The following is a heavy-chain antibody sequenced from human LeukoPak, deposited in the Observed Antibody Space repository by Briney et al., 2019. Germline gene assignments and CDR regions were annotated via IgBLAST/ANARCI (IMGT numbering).Heavy chain of an antibody. CDR2: IYSGGST. J-gene: IGHJ4*02. V-gene: IGHV3-53*01. CDR1: GFTFSSYN. D-gene: IGHD2-2*01. CDR3: ARREPQGCSGTSCFAGPVGH. Sequence: GGSLRLSCAASGFTFSSYNMNWVRQAPGKGLEWVSVIYSGGSTYYVDSVKGRFTISRDNSKNTLYLQMNSLRAEDTAVYYCARREPQGCSGTSCFAGPVGHWGQGTLVTVSS.